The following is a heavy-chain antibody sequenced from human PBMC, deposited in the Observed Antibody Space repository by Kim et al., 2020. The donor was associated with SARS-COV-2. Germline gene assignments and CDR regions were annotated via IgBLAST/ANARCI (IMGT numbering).Heavy chain of an antibody. CDR3: ARDRIFGGRHYYGMDV. D-gene: IGHD2-15*01. CDR1: GGTFSSYA. Sequence: SVKVSCKASGGTFSSYAISWVRQAPGQGLEWMGGIIPIFGTANYAQKFQGRVTITADESTITTYMELSSLRSEDTAVYYCARDRIFGGRHYYGMDVWGQGTTVTVSS. V-gene: IGHV1-69*13. CDR2: IIPIFGTA. J-gene: IGHJ6*02.